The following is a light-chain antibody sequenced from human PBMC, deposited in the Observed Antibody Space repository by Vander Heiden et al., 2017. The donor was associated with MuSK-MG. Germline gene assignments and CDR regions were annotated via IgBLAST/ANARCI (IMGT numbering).Light chain of an antibody. V-gene: IGKV1-39*01. CDR3: QHTYSNT. J-gene: IGKJ4*01. CDR2: AAS. CDR1: QSISTY. Sequence: DIQMTQSPSSLSASVGDRVTITCRASQSISTYLNWDQQKPGKAPKLLIYAASSLQSGVQSRFSGSGSGTDFTLTSSSLQTEDFATYYFQHTYSNTFGGGTKVEIK.